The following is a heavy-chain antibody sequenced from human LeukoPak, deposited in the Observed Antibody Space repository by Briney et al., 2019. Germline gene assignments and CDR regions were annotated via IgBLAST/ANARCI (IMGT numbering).Heavy chain of an antibody. CDR3: TTVWYIVATILSPPIDPHFDY. CDR1: GLAFSNAW. V-gene: IGHV3-15*01. D-gene: IGHD5-12*01. CDR2: IKSKIDGGTT. Sequence: GGSLRLSCAASGLAFSNAWMSWVRQAPGKGLEWVGRIKSKIDGGTTDYAAPVKGRFAISRDDSKNTLYLQMNSLKTEDTAVYYCTTVWYIVATILSPPIDPHFDYWGQGTLVTVSS. J-gene: IGHJ4*02.